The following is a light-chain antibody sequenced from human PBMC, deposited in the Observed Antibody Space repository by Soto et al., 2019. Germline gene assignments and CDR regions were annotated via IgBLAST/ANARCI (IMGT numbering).Light chain of an antibody. J-gene: IGKJ2*01. CDR3: MPAFQTPYT. V-gene: IGKV2-28*01. CDR1: QSLLHSNGYNY. CDR2: LGS. Sequence: DIVMTQSPLSLPVTPGEPASISCRSSQSLLHSNGYNYLDWYLQKPGQSPQLLIYLGSNRASGVPDRFSGSGSGKDFTLKISRVQAEDVGVYYCMPAFQTPYTFGQRTKLSIK.